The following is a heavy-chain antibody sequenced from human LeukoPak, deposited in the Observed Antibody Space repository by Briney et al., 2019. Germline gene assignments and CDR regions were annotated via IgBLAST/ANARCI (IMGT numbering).Heavy chain of an antibody. D-gene: IGHD2-2*01. V-gene: IGHV3-30*02. CDR3: ATSRGYCGGNSCYDHCD. CDR2: IGHDGSKT. CDR1: GFTHSRQD. Sequence: GGSLSLFCAASGFTHSRQDELGLREAPGKGLEWVALIGHDGSKTYHADSVKGRFTISRDNSKNILYPQMNSLRADDTAVYYCATSRGYCGGNSCYDHCDWGTVALVTVSS. J-gene: IGHJ4*02.